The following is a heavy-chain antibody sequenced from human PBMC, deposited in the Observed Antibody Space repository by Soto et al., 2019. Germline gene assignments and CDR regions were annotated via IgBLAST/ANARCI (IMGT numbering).Heavy chain of an antibody. V-gene: IGHV3-30*04. CDR1: GFTFSGFA. D-gene: IGHD3-3*01. Sequence: VQLEESGGGVVQPGRSLRLSCAASGFTFSGFAMHWVRQAPGKGLEWVAVISTNGARQHYADSVKGRFTISRDNYRNTVSLQMDSLRGDDMAVYYCAREGFGHAWSSLDHWGQGTLLTVSS. CDR2: ISTNGARQ. CDR3: AREGFGHAWSSLDH. J-gene: IGHJ5*02.